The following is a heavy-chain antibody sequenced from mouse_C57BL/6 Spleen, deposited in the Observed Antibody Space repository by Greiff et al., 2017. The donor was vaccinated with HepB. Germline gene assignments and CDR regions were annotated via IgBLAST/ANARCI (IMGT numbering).Heavy chain of an antibody. Sequence: EVKLLESGPGLVKPSQSLSLTCSVTGYSITSGYYWNWIRQFPGNKLEWMGYISYDGSNNYNPSLKNRISITRDTSKNQFFLKLNSVTTEDTATYYCARRNWEYYFDYWGQGTTLTVSS. CDR1: GYSITSGYY. D-gene: IGHD4-1*01. CDR2: ISYDGSN. V-gene: IGHV3-6*01. J-gene: IGHJ2*01. CDR3: ARRNWEYYFDY.